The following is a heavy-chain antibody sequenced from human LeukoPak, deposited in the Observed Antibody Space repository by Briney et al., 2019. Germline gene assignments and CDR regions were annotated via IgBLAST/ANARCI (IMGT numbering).Heavy chain of an antibody. CDR2: VHREGTTT. V-gene: IGHV3-74*03. J-gene: IGHJ4*02. Sequence: PGGSLRLSCAASGCTFNTYWMHWVRQAPGKGLVWVARVHREGTTTAYADSVKGRFNISRDNAKNTLYLQMTNLRAEDTAVYYCARDSDWILFDYWGRGTLVTVSS. D-gene: IGHD3/OR15-3a*01. CDR3: ARDSDWILFDY. CDR1: GCTFNTYW.